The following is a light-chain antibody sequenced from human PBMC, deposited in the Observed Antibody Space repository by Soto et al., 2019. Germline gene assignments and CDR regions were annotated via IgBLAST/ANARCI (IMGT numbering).Light chain of an antibody. Sequence: EKVITQSRPALSVSHGERATLSCRASQSVGSKLAWYQQRPGQAPRLLIHDASNRATGIPARFSGSGSGTDFTLTISSLQSEDFAVYYCQQYGSSPITFGQGTRLEIK. CDR2: DAS. CDR1: QSVGSK. J-gene: IGKJ5*01. V-gene: IGKV3D-15*01. CDR3: QQYGSSPIT.